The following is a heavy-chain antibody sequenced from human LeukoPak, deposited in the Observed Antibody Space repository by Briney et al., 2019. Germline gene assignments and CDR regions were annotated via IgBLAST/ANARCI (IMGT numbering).Heavy chain of an antibody. CDR2: MNPNSGNT. V-gene: IGHV1-8*01. D-gene: IGHD3-3*01. CDR1: GYTFTSYD. J-gene: IGHJ5*02. CDR3: ARVSYYDFWSGYYYSRAIDP. Sequence: ASVKVSCKASGYTFTSYDINWVRQATGQGLEWMEWMNPNSGNTGYAQKSQGRVTMTRNTSISPAYMELSSLRSEDTAVYYCARVSYYDFWSGYYYSRAIDPWGQGTLVTVSS.